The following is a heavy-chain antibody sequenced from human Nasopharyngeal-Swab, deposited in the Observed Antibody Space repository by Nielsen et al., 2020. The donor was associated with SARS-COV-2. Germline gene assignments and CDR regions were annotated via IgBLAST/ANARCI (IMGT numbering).Heavy chain of an antibody. V-gene: IGHV1-18*01. D-gene: IGHD6-6*01. J-gene: IGHJ6*03. Sequence: WVRQAPGQGLEWMGWISAYNGNTNYAQELQGRVTMTTDTSTSTAYMELRSLRSDDTAVYYCARVSREIEYSSSLYYYYYYMDVWGKGTTVTVSS. CDR3: ARVSREIEYSSSLYYYYYYMDV. CDR2: ISAYNGNT.